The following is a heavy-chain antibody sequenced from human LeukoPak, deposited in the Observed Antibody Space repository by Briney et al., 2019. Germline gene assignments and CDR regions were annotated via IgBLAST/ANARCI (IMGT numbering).Heavy chain of an antibody. CDR1: GGSISNYY. CDR3: VRQLRSSGSYGSDI. V-gene: IGHV4-59*08. CDR2: IYYSGST. Sequence: SETLSLTCTVSGGSISNYYWSWIRQPPGKGLEWIGYIYYSGSTNSNPSLKSRVTISVDTSKNQFSLKLSSVTAADTAVYYCVRQLRSSGSYGSDIWGQGTTVTVSS. D-gene: IGHD3-22*01. J-gene: IGHJ3*02.